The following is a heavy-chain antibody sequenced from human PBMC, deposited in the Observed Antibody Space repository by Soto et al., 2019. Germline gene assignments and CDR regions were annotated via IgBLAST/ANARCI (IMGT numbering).Heavy chain of an antibody. V-gene: IGHV1-69*13. D-gene: IGHD3-22*01. CDR2: IIPIFGTA. J-gene: IGHJ4*02. CDR3: ARFDVNYYDSSGYFNY. Sequence: SVKVSCKASGVTFSSYAISWVRQAPGQGLEWMGGIIPIFGTANYAQKFQGRVTITADESTSTAYMEPSSLRSEDTAVYYCARFDVNYYDSSGYFNYWGQGTLVTVSS. CDR1: GVTFSSYA.